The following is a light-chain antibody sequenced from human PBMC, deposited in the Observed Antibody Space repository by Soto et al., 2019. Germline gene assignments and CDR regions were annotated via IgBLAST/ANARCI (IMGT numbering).Light chain of an antibody. Sequence: DIQMTQSPSTLSASVGDRVTITCRASQSISSWLAWYQQKPGKAPKLLIYDASSLESAVPSRFIGGGSGTEFTLTPSSLQPDDFATFYCQQYNSYLYAFGQVTKLEIK. CDR1: QSISSW. CDR3: QQYNSYLYA. J-gene: IGKJ2*01. CDR2: DAS. V-gene: IGKV1-5*01.